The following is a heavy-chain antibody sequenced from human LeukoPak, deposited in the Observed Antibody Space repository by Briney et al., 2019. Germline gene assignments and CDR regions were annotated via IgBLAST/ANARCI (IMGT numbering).Heavy chain of an antibody. V-gene: IGHV3-21*04. CDR2: ISSSSSYI. CDR3: AKTPYYYDSSGSKDTFDI. Sequence: GGSLRLSCAASGFTFSSYSMNWVRQAPGKGLEWVSSISSSSSYIYYADSVKGRFTISRDNSKNALYLQMNSLRAEDTAVYYCAKTPYYYDSSGSKDTFDIWGQGTMVTVSS. CDR1: GFTFSSYS. J-gene: IGHJ3*02. D-gene: IGHD3-22*01.